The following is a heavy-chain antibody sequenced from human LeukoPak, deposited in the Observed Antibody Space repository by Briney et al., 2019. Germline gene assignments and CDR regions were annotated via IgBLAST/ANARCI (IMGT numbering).Heavy chain of an antibody. CDR1: GGTFSSYA. CDR2: IIPIFGTA. Sequence: ASVKVSCKASGGTFSSYAISWVRQAPGQGLEWMGGIIPIFGTANYAQKLQGRVTMTTDTSTSTAYMELRSLRSEDTAVYYCARGKDYYYYYMDVWGKGTTVTVSS. V-gene: IGHV1-69*05. CDR3: ARGKDYYYYYMDV. J-gene: IGHJ6*03.